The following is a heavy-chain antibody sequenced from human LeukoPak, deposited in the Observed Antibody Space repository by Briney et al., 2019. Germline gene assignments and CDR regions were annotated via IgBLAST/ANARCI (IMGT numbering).Heavy chain of an antibody. Sequence: PSETLSLTCTVSGDSLSSYYWTWIRQPPGKALEWIGYIFYSGSTNYNPSLKSRVTISVDTSKNQFSPKLTSVTAADTAVYYCARARKDYVDYWGQGTLVTVSS. V-gene: IGHV4-59*01. CDR1: GDSLSSYY. CDR3: ARARKDYVDY. J-gene: IGHJ4*02. CDR2: IFYSGST.